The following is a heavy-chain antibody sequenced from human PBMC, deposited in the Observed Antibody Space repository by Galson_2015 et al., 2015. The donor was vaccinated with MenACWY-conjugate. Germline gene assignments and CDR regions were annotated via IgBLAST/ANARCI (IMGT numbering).Heavy chain of an antibody. Sequence: LSLTCSVSGASISTDYWSWIRQPPGKGLEWIGYIHYSGSTKYNPSLKTRITMSLDTSENQISLMLSSVTAADAAMYFCARWVAVKMIEYCGQGTLVTVSS. J-gene: IGHJ4*02. CDR1: GASISTDY. CDR2: IHYSGST. CDR3: ARWVAVKMIEY. D-gene: IGHD6-19*01. V-gene: IGHV4-59*01.